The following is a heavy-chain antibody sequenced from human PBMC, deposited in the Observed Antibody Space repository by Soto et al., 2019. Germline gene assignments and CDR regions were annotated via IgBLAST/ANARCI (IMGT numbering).Heavy chain of an antibody. V-gene: IGHV4-34*01. J-gene: IGHJ4*01. CDR3: ARGRRPNRYNDFGSGDQKLDD. Sequence: SETLRVTCAVSGGSFSGYFWTWIRQPPGQGLEWIGEINHRGNTDENPSLKSRVTISVDTSKHQFSLKLSSLTAADTAVYYCARGRRPNRYNDFGSGDQKLDDWGHGTLVTV. D-gene: IGHD3-3*01. CDR1: GGSFSGYF. CDR2: INHRGNT.